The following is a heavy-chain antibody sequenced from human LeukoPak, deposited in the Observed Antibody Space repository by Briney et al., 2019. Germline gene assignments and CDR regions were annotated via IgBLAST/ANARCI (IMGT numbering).Heavy chain of an antibody. V-gene: IGHV3-21*01. J-gene: IGHJ4*02. D-gene: IGHD2/OR15-2a*01. CDR1: AFSFDHYT. CDR3: AIGADYCFPN. CDR2: ISSSSSYI. Sequence: GGSLRLSCAASAFSFDHYTMHWVRQAPGKGLEWVSSISSSSSYIYYADSVKGRFTISRDNAKNSLYLQMNSLRPEDTALYFCAIGADYCFPNWGQGTLVTVSS.